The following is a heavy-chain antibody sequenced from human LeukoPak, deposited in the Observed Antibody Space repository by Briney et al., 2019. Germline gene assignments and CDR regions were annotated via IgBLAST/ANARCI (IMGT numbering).Heavy chain of an antibody. D-gene: IGHD6-13*01. CDR2: INSDGSST. Sequence: PGGSLRLSCTASGFTFSSNWMHWVRQAPGKGLVWVSRINSDGSSTNYADSVKGRFTISRDNAKSTLYLQMNSLRAEDAAVYYCSRGLTSSWSGFYYWGQGTLVTVSS. J-gene: IGHJ4*02. CDR1: GFTFSSNW. CDR3: SRGLTSSWSGFYY. V-gene: IGHV3-74*01.